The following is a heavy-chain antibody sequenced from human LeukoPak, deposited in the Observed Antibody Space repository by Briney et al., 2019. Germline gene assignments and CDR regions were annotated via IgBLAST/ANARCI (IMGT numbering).Heavy chain of an antibody. V-gene: IGHV4-61*01. CDR1: GGSVSSGSYY. D-gene: IGHD4-17*01. Sequence: SETLSLTCTVSGGSVSSGSYYWSWIRQPPGKGLEWIGYIYYSGSTNYNPSLKSRVTISVDTSKNQFSLKLSSVTAADTAVYYCAREADDYGDYVGPTLWGRGTLVTVSP. CDR3: AREADDYGDYVGPTL. CDR2: IYYSGST. J-gene: IGHJ2*01.